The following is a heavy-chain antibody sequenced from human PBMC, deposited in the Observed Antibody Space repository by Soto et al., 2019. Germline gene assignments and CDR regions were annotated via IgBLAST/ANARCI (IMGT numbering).Heavy chain of an antibody. CDR3: VRVVAIPGYPVN. CDR1: GATFSSYA. V-gene: IGHV1-69*06. J-gene: IGHJ1*01. CDR2: IVPTVDTS. D-gene: IGHD5-12*01. Sequence: SVKVSCKTSGATFSSYAITWVRQAPGQGLEWMGGIVPTVDTSTYAQKFQGRVTITADKFTNTVYMELSSLRSDDTDVYYCVRVVAIPGYPVNWGQ.